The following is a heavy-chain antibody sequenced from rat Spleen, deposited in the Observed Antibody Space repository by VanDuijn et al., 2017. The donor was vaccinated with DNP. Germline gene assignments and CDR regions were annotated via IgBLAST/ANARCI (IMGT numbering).Heavy chain of an antibody. CDR2: INKDSNII. CDR1: GFNFNDYW. Sequence: EVKLVESGGGLVQPGRSLKLSCVASGFNFNDYWMGWVRQAPGKGLEWIGQINKDSNIINYSPSLKDKFTISRDNVQDTLYLQMSRLGSEDSAIYYCARGPNYGGFLDYFDYWGQGVMVTVSS. J-gene: IGHJ2*01. D-gene: IGHD1-11*01. CDR3: ARGPNYGGFLDYFDY. V-gene: IGHV4-2*01.